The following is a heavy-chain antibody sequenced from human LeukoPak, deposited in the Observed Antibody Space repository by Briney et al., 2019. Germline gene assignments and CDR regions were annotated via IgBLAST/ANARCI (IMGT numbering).Heavy chain of an antibody. Sequence: ASVKVSCKASGYTFTSYDINWVRQATGQGPEWMGWMNPNSGNTGYAQKFQGRVTMTRNTSISTAYMELSSLRSEDTAVYYCARRSLGYSGYDLRLGYWGQGTLVTVSS. D-gene: IGHD5-12*01. CDR2: MNPNSGNT. J-gene: IGHJ4*02. V-gene: IGHV1-8*01. CDR3: ARRSLGYSGYDLRLGY. CDR1: GYTFTSYD.